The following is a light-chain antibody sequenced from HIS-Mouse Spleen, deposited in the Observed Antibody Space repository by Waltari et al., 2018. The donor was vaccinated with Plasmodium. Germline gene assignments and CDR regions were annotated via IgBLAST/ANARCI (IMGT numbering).Light chain of an antibody. CDR2: DAA. CDR1: QSVSSY. J-gene: IGKJ2*01. V-gene: IGKV3-11*01. Sequence: EIVLTQSPATLSLSPGERATLSCRASQSVSSYLALYQQKPGQGPRLLIYDAANRATGIPARLSGSGSWTEFTLTISSLEPEDFAVYYCQQRSNGPLYTFGQGTKLEIK. CDR3: QQRSNGPLYT.